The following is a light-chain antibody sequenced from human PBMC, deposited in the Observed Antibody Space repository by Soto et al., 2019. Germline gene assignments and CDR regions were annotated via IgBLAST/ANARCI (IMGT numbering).Light chain of an antibody. CDR3: QQYNTWVRGT. CDR2: GAS. Sequence: EIVITQSPATLSVSPGEGATLSCRASQGIGNTLAWYQHKPGQAPRLLIYGASTRAAGIPGRFSGSGYETDFTFTISSLEPEDSATYFCQQYNTWVRGTFGQGTKVDI. V-gene: IGKV3-15*01. CDR1: QGIGNT. J-gene: IGKJ2*01.